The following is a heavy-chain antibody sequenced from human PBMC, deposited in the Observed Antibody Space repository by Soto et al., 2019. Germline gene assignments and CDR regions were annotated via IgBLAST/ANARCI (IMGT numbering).Heavy chain of an antibody. Sequence: QVQLVQSGAEVKKPGSSVKVSCKASGGTFCSYTISWVRQAPGQGLEWMGRIIPILGIANYAQKFQGRVTITADISTSTAYIELSSLRSEDTAVYYCATTYDFWSGYQYYYYYMDVWGKGTTVTVSS. CDR1: GGTFCSYT. V-gene: IGHV1-69*02. J-gene: IGHJ6*03. D-gene: IGHD3-3*01. CDR2: IIPILGIA. CDR3: ATTYDFWSGYQYYYYYMDV.